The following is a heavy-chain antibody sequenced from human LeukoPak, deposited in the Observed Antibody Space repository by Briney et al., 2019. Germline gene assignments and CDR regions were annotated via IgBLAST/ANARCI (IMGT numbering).Heavy chain of an antibody. V-gene: IGHV4-39*01. CDR2: IYYSGNT. J-gene: IGHJ4*02. Sequence: SETLSLTCTVSGGSISSSSYYWAWIRQPPGKGLEWIGNIYYSGNTYYNPSLKSRVTISGDTSKNQFSLNLSSVTAADTAVYYCARRSSSGWYEDYFDYWGQGTLVTVSS. CDR1: GGSISSSSYY. D-gene: IGHD6-19*01. CDR3: ARRSSSGWYEDYFDY.